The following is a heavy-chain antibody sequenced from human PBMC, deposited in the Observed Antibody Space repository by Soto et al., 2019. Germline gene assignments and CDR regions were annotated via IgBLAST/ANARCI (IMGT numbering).Heavy chain of an antibody. V-gene: IGHV4-59*01. CDR1: GGSISSNY. Sequence: SETLSLTCTVSGGSISSNYWTWIRQPPGKGLEWIGYVYNSGSTNYNPSLKSRVTISEDTSKSRFSLKVDSMTAADTAVYYCARYRREAVAGYTLDNWGQGILVTVSS. CDR2: VYNSGST. J-gene: IGHJ4*02. D-gene: IGHD6-13*01. CDR3: ARYRREAVAGYTLDN.